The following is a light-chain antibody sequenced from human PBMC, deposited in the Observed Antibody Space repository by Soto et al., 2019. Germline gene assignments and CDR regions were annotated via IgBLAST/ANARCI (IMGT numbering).Light chain of an antibody. J-gene: IGKJ1*01. CDR3: QHYTNWART. CDR1: QSVSST. CDR2: GAS. Sequence: EIVMTQSPATLSVSPGERATLSCRASQSVSSTLAWYQQKPGQAPRLLIYGASTRATGITARFSGSGYETEFNLTITRLQSEDLEVYYCQHYTNWARTCGQGTKVEI. V-gene: IGKV3-15*01.